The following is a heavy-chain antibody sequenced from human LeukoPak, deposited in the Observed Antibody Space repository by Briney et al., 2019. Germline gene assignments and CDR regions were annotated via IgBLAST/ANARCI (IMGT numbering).Heavy chain of an antibody. CDR1: GGSISSYY. CDR3: ARFCNYYDSSGYYYGFDP. CDR2: IYYSGST. V-gene: IGHV4-59*01. Sequence: SETLSLTCTVSGGSISSYYWSWIRQPPGKGLEWIGYIYYSGSTNYNPSLKSRVPISVDTSKNQFSLKLSSVTAADTAVYYCARFCNYYDSSGYYYGFDPWGQGTLVTVSS. J-gene: IGHJ5*02. D-gene: IGHD3-22*01.